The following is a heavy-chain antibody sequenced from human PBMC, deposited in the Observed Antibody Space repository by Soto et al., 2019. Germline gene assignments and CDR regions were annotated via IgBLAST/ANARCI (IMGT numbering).Heavy chain of an antibody. Sequence: TSETLSLTCAVSGGSISSSSYYWGWIRQPPGKGLEWIGSIYYSGSTYYNPSLKSRVTISVDTSKNQFSLKLSSVTAADTAVYYCARHAVHSSGFTGYWGQGTLVTVSS. D-gene: IGHD6-19*01. CDR1: GGSISSSSYY. J-gene: IGHJ4*02. CDR3: ARHAVHSSGFTGY. V-gene: IGHV4-39*01. CDR2: IYYSGST.